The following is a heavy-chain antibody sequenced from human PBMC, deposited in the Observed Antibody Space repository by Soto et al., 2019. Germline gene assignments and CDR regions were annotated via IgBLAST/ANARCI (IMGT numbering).Heavy chain of an antibody. CDR1: GFTFGSYA. CDR2: ISQGGETT. J-gene: IGHJ4*02. Sequence: EVQLLESGGGLVQPGGSLRLSCAASGFTFGSYAMTWVRQAPGKGLDWVSSISQGGETTWYADSVKGRFTISRDNLQNALSLQMSSLRDEDTGVYYCAKERLGRGADYWGQGALVTVTS. CDR3: AKERLGRGADY. V-gene: IGHV3-23*01.